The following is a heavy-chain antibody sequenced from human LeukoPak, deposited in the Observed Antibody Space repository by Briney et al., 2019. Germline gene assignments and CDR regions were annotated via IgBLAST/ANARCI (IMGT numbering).Heavy chain of an antibody. D-gene: IGHD4-17*01. V-gene: IGHV3-48*01. CDR1: GFTSSSYN. J-gene: IGHJ5*02. CDR3: ARERYGWFDP. Sequence: GGSLRLSCAASGFTSSSYNMNWVRQAPGKGREWVSYISNTIRTTYYADSVKGRFTISRDNAKNSLFLQMNSLRVEDTAVYYCARERYGWFDPWGQGTLVTVSS. CDR2: ISNTIRTT.